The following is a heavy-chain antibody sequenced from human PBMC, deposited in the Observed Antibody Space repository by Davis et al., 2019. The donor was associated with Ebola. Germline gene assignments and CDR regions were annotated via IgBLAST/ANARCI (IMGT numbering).Heavy chain of an antibody. Sequence: ASVKVSCKASGYTFTSYYMHWVRQAPGQGLEWMGIINPSGGSTSYAQKFQGRVTMTRDTSTSTVYMELSSLRSEDTAVYYCARDDGGNSYYYYGMDVWGQGTTVTVSS. CDR2: INPSGGST. J-gene: IGHJ6*02. CDR1: GYTFTSYY. CDR3: ARDDGGNSYYYYGMDV. V-gene: IGHV1-46*01. D-gene: IGHD4-23*01.